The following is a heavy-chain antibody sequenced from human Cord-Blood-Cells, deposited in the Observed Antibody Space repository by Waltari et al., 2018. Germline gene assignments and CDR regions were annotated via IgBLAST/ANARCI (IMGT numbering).Heavy chain of an antibody. V-gene: IGHV3-53*02. D-gene: IGHD6-6*01. J-gene: IGHJ3*02. CDR3: ASSNVATRPSISAFDI. CDR2: IYSVGST. Sequence: EVQLVETGGGLIQPGGSLRLSCAASGFTVSSNYMSWVRQAPGKGVEWVRVIYSVGSTYYADSVKGRFTISRDNSKNTLYLQMNSLRAEDTAVYYCASSNVATRPSISAFDIWGQGTMVTVSS. CDR1: GFTVSSNY.